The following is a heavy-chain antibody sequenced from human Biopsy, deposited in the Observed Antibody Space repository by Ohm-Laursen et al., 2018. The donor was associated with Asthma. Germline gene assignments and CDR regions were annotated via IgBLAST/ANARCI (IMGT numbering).Heavy chain of an antibody. V-gene: IGHV4-31*03. D-gene: IGHD3-22*01. CDR1: YGSITSGGYY. Sequence: TLSLTCTVSYGSITSGGYYWTWIRQHPGKGLEGIGFIYYRGSTYYNPSLKSRVSISIDTSKNQFSLKLSSVTAADTAVYYCARAQDYYDSRGYYRSFDYWGQGTLVTVSS. CDR3: ARAQDYYDSRGYYRSFDY. J-gene: IGHJ4*02. CDR2: IYYRGST.